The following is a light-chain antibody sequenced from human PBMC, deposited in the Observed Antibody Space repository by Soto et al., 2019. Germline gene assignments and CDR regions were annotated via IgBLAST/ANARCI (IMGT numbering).Light chain of an antibody. CDR2: QTS. Sequence: EIVLTQSPGTLSLSPGERVTLSCRASQSISSNSLAWYQQKPGQAPRLLIYQTSIRAAGIPARFSASGSGADFTLSITRLEPEDFALYYCQQYGSTPLTFGGGTKVDI. V-gene: IGKV3-20*01. J-gene: IGKJ4*01. CDR3: QQYGSTPLT. CDR1: QSISSNS.